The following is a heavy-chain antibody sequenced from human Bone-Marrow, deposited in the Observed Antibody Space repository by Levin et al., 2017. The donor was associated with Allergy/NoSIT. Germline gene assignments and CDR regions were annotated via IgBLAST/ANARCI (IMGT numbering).Heavy chain of an antibody. V-gene: IGHV1-2*02. CDR3: ARDVVAAAGHYYYYGMDV. D-gene: IGHD6-13*01. CDR1: GYTFTGYY. J-gene: IGHJ6*02. Sequence: GESLKISCKASGYTFTGYYMHWVRQAPGQGLEWMGWINPNSGGTNYAQKFQGRVTMTRDTSISTAYMELSRLRSDDTAVYYCARDVVAAAGHYYYYGMDVWGQGTTVTVSS. CDR2: INPNSGGT.